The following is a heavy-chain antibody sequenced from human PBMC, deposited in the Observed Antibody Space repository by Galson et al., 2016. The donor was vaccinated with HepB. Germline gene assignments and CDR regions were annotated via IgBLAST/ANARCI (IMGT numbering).Heavy chain of an antibody. Sequence: SVKVSCKASGYSFTDFYIHWVRQAPGQGLEWMGWINPNSGGTKYAQKFQDWVTLTRDTSVNTAYMDLSRLTSDDAAVYFCARLDHRGDHYDVLNGYSLGFFDLWGRGTLVTVSS. D-gene: IGHD3-9*01. V-gene: IGHV1-2*04. CDR3: ARLDHRGDHYDVLNGYSLGFFDL. CDR1: GYSFTDFY. J-gene: IGHJ2*01. CDR2: INPNSGGT.